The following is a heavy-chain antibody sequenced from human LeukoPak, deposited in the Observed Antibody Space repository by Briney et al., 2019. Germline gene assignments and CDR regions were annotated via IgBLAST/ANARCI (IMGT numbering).Heavy chain of an antibody. CDR3: ARSRDILTGYYFH. V-gene: IGHV4-34*01. J-gene: IGHJ4*02. D-gene: IGHD3-9*01. CDR2: INHGGST. CDR1: GGSFSGYY. Sequence: PSETLSLTCAVYGGSFSGYYWSWIRQPPGKGLEWIGEINHGGSTNYNPSLKSRVTISVDTSKNQFSLKLSSVTAADTAVYYCARSRDILTGYYFHWGQGTLVTVSS.